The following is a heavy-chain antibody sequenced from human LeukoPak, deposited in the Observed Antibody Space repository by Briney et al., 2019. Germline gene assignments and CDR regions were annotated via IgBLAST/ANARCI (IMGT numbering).Heavy chain of an antibody. Sequence: GGSLRLSCAASGFTFSSYAMHWVRQAPGKGLEWVAVISYDGSNKYYADSVKGRFTISRDNSKNTLYLQMNSLRAEDTAVYYSARDRVAAAGHYYYYYGMDVWGQGTTVTVSS. D-gene: IGHD6-13*01. J-gene: IGHJ6*02. CDR3: ARDRVAAAGHYYYYYGMDV. CDR1: GFTFSSYA. CDR2: ISYDGSNK. V-gene: IGHV3-30-3*01.